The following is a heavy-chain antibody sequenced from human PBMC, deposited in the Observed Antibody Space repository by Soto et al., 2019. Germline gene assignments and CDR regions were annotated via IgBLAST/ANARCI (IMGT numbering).Heavy chain of an antibody. D-gene: IGHD2-8*01. CDR1: GFTFNNYA. CDR2: ISPNGDRT. Sequence: EVQLLESGGGLVQPGGSLRLACAASGFTFNNYAMNWVRQAPGRGLEWVSIISPNGDRTYYADSVKGRFTISRDNSQNTVFLQMNSLRAEDTAIYFCAKVRLTDYLRYAPHLWGQGTLVTVSS. CDR3: AKVRLTDYLRYAPHL. J-gene: IGHJ3*01. V-gene: IGHV3-23*01.